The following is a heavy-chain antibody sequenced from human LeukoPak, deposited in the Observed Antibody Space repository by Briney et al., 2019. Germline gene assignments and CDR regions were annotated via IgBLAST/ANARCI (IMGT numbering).Heavy chain of an antibody. CDR2: ITSSSTYI. J-gene: IGHJ6*03. CDR3: ARTTSGATFSDYYYYHMDV. CDR1: GFTFSSYS. Sequence: GGSLRLSCAASGFTFSSYSMNWVRQAPGKGLEWVSSITSSSTYIHYADSVKGRFTISRDNAKNSLYLQMNSLRAEDTAVYYCARTTSGATFSDYYYYHMDVWGKGPRSPSP. D-gene: IGHD1-26*01. V-gene: IGHV3-21*01.